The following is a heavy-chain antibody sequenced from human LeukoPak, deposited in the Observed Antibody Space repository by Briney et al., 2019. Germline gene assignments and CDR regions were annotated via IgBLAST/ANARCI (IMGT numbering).Heavy chain of an antibody. CDR1: GGSITSGGFY. CDR3: ARDGDYQASGSVSFDF. D-gene: IGHD3-10*01. Sequence: SETLSLTCTVSGGSITSGGFYWSWIRQPPGQGLEWIGYIYHSGTAYYNPSLKSRLSMSIDTSENRFSLHLNSVTAADTAVYYCARDGDYQASGSVSFDFWGQGILVTVSS. J-gene: IGHJ4*02. CDR2: IYHSGTA. V-gene: IGHV4-31*03.